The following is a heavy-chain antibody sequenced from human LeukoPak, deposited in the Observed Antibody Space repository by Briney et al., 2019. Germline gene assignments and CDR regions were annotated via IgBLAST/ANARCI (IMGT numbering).Heavy chain of an antibody. CDR1: GGSISAYY. CDR2: VYYSGAT. V-gene: IGHV4-59*08. Sequence: PSETLSLTCTVFGGSISAYYWSWIRQPPGKGLEWIGYVYYSGATNYNPSLKSRVTISLETSKNQFSLRLTSVTAADTAVYYCARRVAVTGIYCFDLWGQGTPVTVSS. D-gene: IGHD6-19*01. J-gene: IGHJ4*02. CDR3: ARRVAVTGIYCFDL.